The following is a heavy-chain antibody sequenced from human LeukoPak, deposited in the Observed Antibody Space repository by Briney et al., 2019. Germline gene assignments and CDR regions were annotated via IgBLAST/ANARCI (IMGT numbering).Heavy chain of an antibody. D-gene: IGHD1-26*01. CDR1: GYTFTSYG. CDR3: ARDRWEWPESPFDP. J-gene: IGHJ5*02. V-gene: IGHV1-18*01. CDR2: ISAYNGNT. Sequence: VASVKVSCKASGYTFTSYGISWVRQAPGQGLEWMGWISAYNGNTNYAQKLQGRVTMTTDTSTSTAYMELRSLRSGDTAVYYCARDRWEWPESPFDPWGQGTLVTVSS.